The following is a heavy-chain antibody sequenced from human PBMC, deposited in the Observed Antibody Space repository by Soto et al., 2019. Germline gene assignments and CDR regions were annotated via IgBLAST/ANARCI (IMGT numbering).Heavy chain of an antibody. CDR1: GYSFISYW. CDR3: ARLKYSYGLYYFDY. V-gene: IGHV5-51*01. CDR2: IYPGDSGT. Sequence: GESLKISCKGSGYSFISYWIGWVRQMPGKGLEWMGIIYPGDSGTRYSPSFQGQVTISADKSISTAYLQWSSLKASDTAMYYCARLKYSYGLYYFDYWGQGTLVTVSS. J-gene: IGHJ4*02. D-gene: IGHD5-18*01.